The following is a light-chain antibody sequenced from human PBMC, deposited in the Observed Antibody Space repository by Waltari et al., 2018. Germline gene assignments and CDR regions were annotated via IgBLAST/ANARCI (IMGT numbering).Light chain of an antibody. CDR2: QVN. V-gene: IGLV2-23*02. J-gene: IGLJ2*01. Sequence: QSALTQPASVSGSPGQSITISCTGTSSDVGAYDFVSWYQRYPGKGPNLLISQVNKRPAGVSTRCSGSKSGNTASLTISGLQAEDEADYFCCSYARYSTPSWIFGGGTKLTVL. CDR3: CSYARYSTPSWI. CDR1: SSDVGAYDF.